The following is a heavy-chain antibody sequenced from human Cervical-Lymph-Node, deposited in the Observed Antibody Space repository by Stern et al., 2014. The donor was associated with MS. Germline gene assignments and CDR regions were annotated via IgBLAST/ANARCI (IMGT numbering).Heavy chain of an antibody. CDR3: ARGELKEGLVRGMDV. Sequence: QVQLVQSGAEVKKPGSSVKVSCKASGGTFSSYAIRWVRQAPGQGLEWMGVVIPIFGTANYAQKFQGRVTITADESTSPAYMELSSLRSEDTAVYYCARGELKEGLVRGMDVWGQGTTVTVSS. CDR1: GGTFSSYA. V-gene: IGHV1-69*01. D-gene: IGHD1-26*01. J-gene: IGHJ6*02. CDR2: VIPIFGTA.